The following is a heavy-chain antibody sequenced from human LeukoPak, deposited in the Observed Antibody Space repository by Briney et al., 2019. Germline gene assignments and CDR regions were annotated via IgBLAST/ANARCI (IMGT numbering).Heavy chain of an antibody. V-gene: IGHV1-69*04. D-gene: IGHD3-22*01. CDR3: ARVLYYDSSGYHYYYYYGMDV. J-gene: IGHJ6*02. CDR1: GGTFSSYA. Sequence: SVKVSCKASGGTFSSYAISWVRQAPGQGLEWMGRIIPILGIANYAQKFQGRVTITADKSTSTAYMELSSLRSEDTAVYYCARVLYYDSSGYHYYYYYGMDVWGQGTTVTVSS. CDR2: IIPILGIA.